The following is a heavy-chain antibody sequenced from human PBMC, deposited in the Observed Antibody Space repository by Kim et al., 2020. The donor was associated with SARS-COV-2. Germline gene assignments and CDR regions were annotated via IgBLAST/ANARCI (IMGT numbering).Heavy chain of an antibody. CDR3: ARDLICSSTSCYVSNFDY. CDR2: ISSSSSYI. D-gene: IGHD2-2*01. V-gene: IGHV3-21*01. J-gene: IGHJ4*02. Sequence: GGSLRLSCAASGFTFSSYSMNWVRQAPGKGLEWVSSISSSSSYIYYADSVKGRFTISRDNAKNSLYLQMNSLRAEDTAVYYCARDLICSSTSCYVSNFDYWGQGTLVTVSS. CDR1: GFTFSSYS.